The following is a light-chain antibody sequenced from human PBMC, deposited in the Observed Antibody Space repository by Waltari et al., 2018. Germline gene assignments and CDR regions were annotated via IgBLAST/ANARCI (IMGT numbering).Light chain of an antibody. CDR3: QSYDTSLSVV. CDR2: GTS. V-gene: IGLV1-40*01. CDR1: GSNIGAGYD. J-gene: IGLJ2*01. Sequence: QSVLTQPPSVSGAPGQRVTISCTGSGSNIGAGYDVHWYQQLPGKAPKRPIYGTSTRPLGVPDRYFGSQSGTSAALAITGLQAEDEADYYCQSYDTSLSVVFGGGTKLTVL.